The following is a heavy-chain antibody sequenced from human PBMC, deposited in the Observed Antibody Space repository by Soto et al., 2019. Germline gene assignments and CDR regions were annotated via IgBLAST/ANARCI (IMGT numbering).Heavy chain of an antibody. CDR2: ISYDGNNK. CDR3: ADPVPAATHYDYYDMDV. V-gene: IGHV3-30*03. D-gene: IGHD2-2*01. CDR1: GLTFSSFW. J-gene: IGHJ6*02. Sequence: GGSLRLSCAASGLTFSSFWMHWVRQAPGKGLEWVALISYDGNNKYYTDSVKGRFTISRDNFKSTLYLQMNSLRADDTAVYYCADPVPAATHYDYYDMDVWGQGTTVTVSS.